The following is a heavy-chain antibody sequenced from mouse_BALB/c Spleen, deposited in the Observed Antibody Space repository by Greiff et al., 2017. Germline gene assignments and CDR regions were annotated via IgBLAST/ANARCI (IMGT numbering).Heavy chain of an antibody. CDR2: ISSGGSYT. CDR3: ARQYYYGSIDY. V-gene: IGHV5-6*01. CDR1: GFTFSSYG. Sequence: EVQVVESGGDLVKPGGSLKLSCAASGFTFSSYGMSWVRQTPDKRLEWVATISSGGSYTYYPDSVTGRFTISRDNAKNTLYLQMSSLKSEDTAMYYCARQYYYGSIDYWGQGTTLTVSS. J-gene: IGHJ2*01. D-gene: IGHD1-1*01.